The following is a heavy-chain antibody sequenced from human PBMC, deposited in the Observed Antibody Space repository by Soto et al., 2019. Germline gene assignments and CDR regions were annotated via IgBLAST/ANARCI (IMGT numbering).Heavy chain of an antibody. CDR2: IIPIFGTA. Sequence: QVQLVQSGAEVKKPGSSVKVSCKASGGTFSSYAISWVRQAPGQGLEWMGGIIPIFGTANYAQKFQGRVTITADESTSTAYMEMSSLRSEDTAVYYCARTYSSSMGPDDLGPFDPWGQGTLVTVSS. CDR1: GGTFSSYA. CDR3: ARTYSSSMGPDDLGPFDP. V-gene: IGHV1-69*01. D-gene: IGHD6-6*01. J-gene: IGHJ5*02.